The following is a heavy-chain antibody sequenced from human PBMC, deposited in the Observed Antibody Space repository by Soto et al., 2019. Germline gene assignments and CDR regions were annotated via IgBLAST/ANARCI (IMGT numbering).Heavy chain of an antibody. CDR1: GFTFSDYY. V-gene: IGHV3-11*01. CDR3: ARVSDGDYLWAYFDY. CDR2: ISSSGSTI. Sequence: GGSLRLSCAASGFTFSDYYMSWIRQAPGKGLEWVSYISSSGSTIYYADSVKGRFTISRDNAKNSLYLQMNSLRAEDTAVYYCARVSDGDYLWAYFDYWGQGTLVTISS. J-gene: IGHJ4*02. D-gene: IGHD4-17*01.